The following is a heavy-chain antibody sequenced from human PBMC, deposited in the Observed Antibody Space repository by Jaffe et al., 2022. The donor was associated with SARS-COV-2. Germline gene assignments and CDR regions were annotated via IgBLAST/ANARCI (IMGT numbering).Heavy chain of an antibody. V-gene: IGHV3-7*03. CDR3: ARDPDTSSKVDY. CDR1: GFTFSSYW. D-gene: IGHD6-6*01. CDR2: ISNDGSDK. J-gene: IGHJ1*01. Sequence: EVQLVESGGGLVQPGESLRLSCVASGFTFSSYWMSWVRQVPGKGLEWVARISNDGSDKYYVDSMEGRFTISRDNAKNSLYLQMSSLSADDTAVYYCARDPDTSSKVDYWGQGTLVTVSS.